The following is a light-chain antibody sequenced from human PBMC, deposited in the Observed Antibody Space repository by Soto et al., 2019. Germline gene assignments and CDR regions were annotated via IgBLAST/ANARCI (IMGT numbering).Light chain of an antibody. J-gene: IGKJ5*01. Sequence: DLQMPQSPSSLSASVGDRVTITCRGSQSISSYLNWYQQKPGKAPKLLSYAASSLQSGVPSRFSRSGSGTDFTLTISSLQPEDFVAYYCQQSYSTPPATFGQGTRVEIK. V-gene: IGKV1-39*01. CDR2: AAS. CDR1: QSISSY. CDR3: QQSYSTPPAT.